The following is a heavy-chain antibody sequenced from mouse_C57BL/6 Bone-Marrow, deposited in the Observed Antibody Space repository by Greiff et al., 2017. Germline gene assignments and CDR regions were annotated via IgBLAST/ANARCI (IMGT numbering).Heavy chain of an antibody. D-gene: IGHD1-1*01. J-gene: IGHJ4*01. Sequence: EVQGVESGGDLVKPGGSLKLSCAASGFTFSSYGMSWVRQTPDKRLEWVATISSGGSYTYYPDSVKGRFTISRDNAKNTLYLQMSSLKSEDTAMYCCARHGDYYGSNAMDYWGQGTSVTVAS. V-gene: IGHV5-6*01. CDR3: ARHGDYYGSNAMDY. CDR2: ISSGGSYT. CDR1: GFTFSSYG.